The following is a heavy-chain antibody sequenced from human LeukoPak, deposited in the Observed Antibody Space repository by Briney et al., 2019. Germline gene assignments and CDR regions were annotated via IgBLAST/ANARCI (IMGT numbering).Heavy chain of an antibody. CDR2: IIPILGIA. V-gene: IGHV1-69*02. CDR3: ARVPSVVPNVDRNCYMDV. J-gene: IGHJ6*03. CDR1: GGTFSSYT. Sequence: SVKVSCKASGGTFSSYTISWVRQAPGQGLELMGRIIPILGIANYAQKFQGRVTITADKSTSTAYMELSSLRSEDTAVYYCARVPSVVPNVDRNCYMDVWGKGTTVTVSS. D-gene: IGHD5-12*01.